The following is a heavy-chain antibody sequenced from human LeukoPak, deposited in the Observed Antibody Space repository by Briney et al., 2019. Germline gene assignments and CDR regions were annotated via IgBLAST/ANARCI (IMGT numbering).Heavy chain of an antibody. CDR1: GGSFSGYY. CDR3: ARGNDYYDSSGFDY. Sequence: SETLSLTCAVYGGSFSGYYWSWIRQPPGKGLAWIGEINHSGSTNYNPSLKSRVTISVDTSKNQFSLKLSAVTAADTAVYYCARGNDYYDSSGFDYWGQGTLVTVSS. D-gene: IGHD3-22*01. V-gene: IGHV4-34*01. CDR2: INHSGST. J-gene: IGHJ4*02.